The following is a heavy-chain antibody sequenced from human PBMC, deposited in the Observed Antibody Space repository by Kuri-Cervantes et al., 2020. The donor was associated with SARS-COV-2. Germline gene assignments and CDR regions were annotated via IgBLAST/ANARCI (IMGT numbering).Heavy chain of an antibody. CDR1: GGPISSYY. J-gene: IGHJ3*02. CDR2: IYYSGST. V-gene: IGHV4-59*01. CDR3: ARDPAYYDSSGYYYGAFDI. Sequence: GSLRLSCTASGGPISSYYWSWIRQPPGKGLEWIGYIYYSGSTNYNPSLKSRVTISVDTSKNQFSLKLSSVTAADTAVYYCARDPAYYDSSGYYYGAFDIWGQGTMVTVSS. D-gene: IGHD3-22*01.